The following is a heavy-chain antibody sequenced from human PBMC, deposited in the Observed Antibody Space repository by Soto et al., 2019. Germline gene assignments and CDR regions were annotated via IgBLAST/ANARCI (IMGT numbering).Heavy chain of an antibody. CDR2: ISWDGSST. V-gene: IGHV3-43*01. D-gene: IGHD3-10*02. Sequence: PXGCLGLTCETAGFAFGEYPMHWVRQAPGKGLDWVSLISWDGSSTYYTDSAKGRFTISRDISKNSLYLQMNGLTIEDTALYFCARTLKYYYVYHAFDLWGQGTMVTVSS. CDR1: GFAFGEYP. J-gene: IGHJ3*01. CDR3: ARTLKYYYVYHAFDL.